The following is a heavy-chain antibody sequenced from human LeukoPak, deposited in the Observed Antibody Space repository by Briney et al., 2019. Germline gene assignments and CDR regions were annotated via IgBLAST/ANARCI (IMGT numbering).Heavy chain of an antibody. Sequence: GGSLRLSCAASGFTFSSYAMSWVRQAPGKGLEWVSAISGSGGSTYYADSVKGRFTISRDNSKNTLYLQMNSLRAEDTAVYYCAKAPLATFDGDCYFDYWGQGTLVTVSS. J-gene: IGHJ4*02. V-gene: IGHV3-23*01. CDR1: GFTFSSYA. CDR2: ISGSGGST. CDR3: AKAPLATFDGDCYFDY. D-gene: IGHD3-16*01.